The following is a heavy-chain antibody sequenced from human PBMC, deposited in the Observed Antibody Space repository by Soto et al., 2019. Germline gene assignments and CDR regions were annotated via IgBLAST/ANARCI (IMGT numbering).Heavy chain of an antibody. V-gene: IGHV3-7*01. Sequence: EVQLVESGGGLVQPGGSLRLSCAASGFTFSSYWMSWVRQAPGKGLEWVANIKQDGSEKYYVDSVKGRFTISRDNAKNSLYLQMNSLRAEDTAVYYYARDPGYRYGYIAYGMDVWGQGTTVTVSS. CDR2: IKQDGSEK. CDR3: ARDPGYRYGYIAYGMDV. CDR1: GFTFSSYW. D-gene: IGHD5-18*01. J-gene: IGHJ6*02.